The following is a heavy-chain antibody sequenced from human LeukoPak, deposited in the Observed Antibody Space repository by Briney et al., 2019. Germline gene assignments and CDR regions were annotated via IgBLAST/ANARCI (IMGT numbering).Heavy chain of an antibody. V-gene: IGHV4-34*01. D-gene: IGHD1-26*01. Sequence: SETLSLTCAVYGGSFSGYYWSWIRQPPGKGLEWIGEINHSGSTNYNPSLKSRVTISVDTSKNQFSLKLSSVTAADTAVYYCARGSSLGRFDPWGQGTLVTVSS. CDR2: INHSGST. CDR1: GGSFSGYY. CDR3: ARGSSLGRFDP. J-gene: IGHJ5*02.